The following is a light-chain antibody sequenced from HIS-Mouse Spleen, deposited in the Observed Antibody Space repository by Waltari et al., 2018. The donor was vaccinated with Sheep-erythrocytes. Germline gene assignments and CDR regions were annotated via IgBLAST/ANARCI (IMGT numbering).Light chain of an antibody. CDR1: SSDGGGDNY. J-gene: IGLJ1*01. CDR2: HVS. V-gene: IGLV2-11*01. CDR3: CSYAGSYNHV. Sequence: QSALTQPRSVSGSPGQSVTIPFTGTSSDGGGDNYISWYQQHPGKAPQLMIYHVSKRPSGVPDRFSGSKSGNTASLTISGLQAEDEADYYCCSYAGSYNHVFATGTKVTVL.